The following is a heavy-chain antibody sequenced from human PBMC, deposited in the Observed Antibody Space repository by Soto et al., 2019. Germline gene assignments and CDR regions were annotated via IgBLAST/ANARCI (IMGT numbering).Heavy chain of an antibody. D-gene: IGHD3-22*01. CDR1: GGSISSYY. Sequence: QVQLQESGPGLVKPSETLSLTCTVSGGSISSYYWSWIRQPPGKGLEWIGYIYYSGSTNYNPSLKSRXXIXVXXSKNQFSLKLSSVTAADTAVYYCAREKGSSGLFDYWGQGTLVTVSS. CDR3: AREKGSSGLFDY. V-gene: IGHV4-59*01. J-gene: IGHJ4*02. CDR2: IYYSGST.